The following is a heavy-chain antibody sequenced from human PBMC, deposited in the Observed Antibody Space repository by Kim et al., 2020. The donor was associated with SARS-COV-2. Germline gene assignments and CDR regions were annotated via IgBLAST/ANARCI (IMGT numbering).Heavy chain of an antibody. J-gene: IGHJ6*02. CDR2: INPSGGST. D-gene: IGHD6-6*01. CDR3: ARDLYSSSSRYYYYGMDV. V-gene: IGHV1-46*01. Sequence: ASVKVSCKASGYTFTSYYMHWVRQAPGQGLEWMGIINPSGGSTSYAQKFQGRVTMTRDTSKSTVYMELSSLRSEDTAVYYCARDLYSSSSRYYYYGMDVWGQGTTVTVSS. CDR1: GYTFTSYY.